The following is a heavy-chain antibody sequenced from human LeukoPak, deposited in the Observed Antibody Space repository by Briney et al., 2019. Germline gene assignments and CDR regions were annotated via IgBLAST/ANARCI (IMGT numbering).Heavy chain of an antibody. D-gene: IGHD3-10*01. Sequence: GEPLKISCKGSGYSFTSYWIGWVRQRPGKGLEWMGVIYPGDSDTRYSPSFQGHVTISADESAGTAYLQWSSLKASDTAMYYCATPTYYYGSGAHHWGQGTLVTVSS. CDR2: IYPGDSDT. CDR3: ATPTYYYGSGAHH. J-gene: IGHJ5*02. CDR1: GYSFTSYW. V-gene: IGHV5-51*01.